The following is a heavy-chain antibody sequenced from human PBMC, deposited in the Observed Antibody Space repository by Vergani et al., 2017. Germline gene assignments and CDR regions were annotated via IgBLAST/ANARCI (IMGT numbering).Heavy chain of an antibody. CDR1: GGTFSSYA. V-gene: IGHV1-69*04. J-gene: IGHJ5*02. Sequence: QVQLVQSGAEVKKPGSSVKVSCKASGGTFSSYAISWVRQAPGQGLEWMGRIIPILGIANYAQKFQGRVTITADKSTSTAYMELSSLRSEDTAVYYCARGRQEAVAVNWFDPWGQGTLVTVSS. D-gene: IGHD6-19*01. CDR3: ARGRQEAVAVNWFDP. CDR2: IIPILGIA.